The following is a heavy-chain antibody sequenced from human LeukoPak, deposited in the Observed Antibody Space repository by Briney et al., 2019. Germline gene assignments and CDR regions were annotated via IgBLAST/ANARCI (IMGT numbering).Heavy chain of an antibody. CDR1: GYTFTSYY. CDR3: ARVPPSAHQLLSSDY. D-gene: IGHD2-2*01. J-gene: IGHJ4*02. CDR2: INPSGGST. V-gene: IGHV1-46*01. Sequence: ASVKVSCKASGYTFTSYYMHWVRQAPGQGLEWMGIINPSGGSTSYAQKFQGRVTMTRDTSTSTVYMELSSLRSEDTAVYYCARVPPSAHQLLSSDYWGQGTKVTVSS.